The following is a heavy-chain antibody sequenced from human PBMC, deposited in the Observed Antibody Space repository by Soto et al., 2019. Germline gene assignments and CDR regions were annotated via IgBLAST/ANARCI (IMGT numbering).Heavy chain of an antibody. D-gene: IGHD3-22*01. CDR2: INHSGST. J-gene: IGHJ4*02. CDR1: GGSFSGYY. Sequence: SETLSLTCAVYGGSFSGYYWSWIRQPPGKGLEWIGEINHSGSTNYNPSLKSRVTISVDTSKNQFSLKLSSVTAADTAVYYCAREGSYYDSSGAADYWGQGTLVTVS. V-gene: IGHV4-34*01. CDR3: AREGSYYDSSGAADY.